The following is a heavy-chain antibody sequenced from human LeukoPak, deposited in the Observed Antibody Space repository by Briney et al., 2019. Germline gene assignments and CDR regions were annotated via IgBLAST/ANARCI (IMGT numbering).Heavy chain of an antibody. J-gene: IGHJ4*02. D-gene: IGHD6-19*01. Sequence: GGSLRLSCAASGFTFSSYSMNWVRQAPGKGLEWVSSISSSSSYIYYADSVKGRFAISRDNAKNSLYLQMNSLRVADTAVYYCAKGYGSGWYEGTMDYWGQGTLVTVSS. CDR3: AKGYGSGWYEGTMDY. CDR1: GFTFSSYS. CDR2: ISSSSSYI. V-gene: IGHV3-21*01.